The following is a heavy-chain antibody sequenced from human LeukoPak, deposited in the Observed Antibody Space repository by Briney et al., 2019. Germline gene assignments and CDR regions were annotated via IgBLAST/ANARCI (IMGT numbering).Heavy chain of an antibody. D-gene: IGHD6-13*01. CDR3: ARGRGKSIAAAGTSYYLDY. Sequence: GASVKVSCKASGYTFTSYDIHWVRQATGQGLEWMGWMNPNSGNTGYAQKFQGRVTMTRNTSISTAYMELSSLRSEDTAVYYCARGRGKSIAAAGTSYYLDYWGQGTLVTVSS. CDR2: MNPNSGNT. V-gene: IGHV1-8*01. CDR1: GYTFTSYD. J-gene: IGHJ4*02.